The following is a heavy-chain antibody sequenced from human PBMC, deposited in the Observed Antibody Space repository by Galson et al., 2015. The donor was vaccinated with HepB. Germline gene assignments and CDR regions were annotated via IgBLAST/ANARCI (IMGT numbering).Heavy chain of an antibody. Sequence: SLRLSCAASGFTFSNYYMEWVRQAPGKGLEWVGRVRHKARRYTTDYVASVEGRFTISRDDSRNTAYLQMNSLKTEDTAVYYCTGRNYYYMDVWGKGTTVTVSS. CDR3: TGRNYYYMDV. V-gene: IGHV3-72*01. CDR2: VRHKARRYTT. CDR1: GFTFSNYY. J-gene: IGHJ6*03.